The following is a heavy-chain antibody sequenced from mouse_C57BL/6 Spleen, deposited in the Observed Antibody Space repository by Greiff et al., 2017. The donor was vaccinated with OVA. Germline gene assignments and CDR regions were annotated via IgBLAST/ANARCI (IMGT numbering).Heavy chain of an antibody. CDR1: GFTFSDYG. Sequence: EVMLVESGGGLVKPGGSLKLSCAASGFTFSDYGMHWVRQAPEKGLEWIAYISSGGSTIYYADTVKGRFTISRDNAKNTLFLQMTSLRSEDTAMYYCARGGYFDYWGQGTTLTVSS. V-gene: IGHV5-17*01. J-gene: IGHJ2*01. CDR2: ISSGGSTI. CDR3: ARGGYFDY.